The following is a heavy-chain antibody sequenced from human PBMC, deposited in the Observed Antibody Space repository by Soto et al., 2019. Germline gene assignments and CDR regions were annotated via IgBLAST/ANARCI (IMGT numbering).Heavy chain of an antibody. Sequence: QVQLVESGGGVVQPGRSLRLSCAASGFIFSSYGMHWVRKAPGKGLEWVAVISYDGSNKYYADSVKGRFTISRDNSKNTLYLQMNSLRAEDTAVYYCAKEVWSGPMDVWGQGTTVTVSS. CDR1: GFIFSSYG. CDR2: ISYDGSNK. V-gene: IGHV3-30*18. CDR3: AKEVWSGPMDV. D-gene: IGHD3-3*01. J-gene: IGHJ6*02.